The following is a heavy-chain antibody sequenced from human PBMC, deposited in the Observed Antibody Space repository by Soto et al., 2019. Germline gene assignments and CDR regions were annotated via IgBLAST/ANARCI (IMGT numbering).Heavy chain of an antibody. CDR3: ARDPVCSGGSYFDF. Sequence: GGSLRLSCAASGFTFSRYWMTWVRQAPGKGLEWVANIKQDGSEIYYVDSVKGRFTISRDNAENSLYLQMNSLRAEDTAVYYRARDPVCSGGSYFDFWGQGTLVTVSS. J-gene: IGHJ4*02. CDR1: GFTFSRYW. CDR2: IKQDGSEI. D-gene: IGHD2-15*01. V-gene: IGHV3-7*01.